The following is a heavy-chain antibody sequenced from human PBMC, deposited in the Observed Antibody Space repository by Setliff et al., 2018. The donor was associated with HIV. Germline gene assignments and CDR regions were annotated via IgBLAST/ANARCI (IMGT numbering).Heavy chain of an antibody. V-gene: IGHV3-23*01. CDR3: ARGKSDSYNFWSGYPPDFDY. D-gene: IGHD3-3*01. CDR1: GFTFSSYA. Sequence: GGSLRLSCAASGFTFSSYAMSWVRQAPGKGLEWVSAISGSGGSTYYADSVKGRFTISRDNSKNTLYLQMNSLRAEDTAVYYCARGKSDSYNFWSGYPPDFDYWGQGTLVTSPQ. CDR2: ISGSGGST. J-gene: IGHJ4*02.